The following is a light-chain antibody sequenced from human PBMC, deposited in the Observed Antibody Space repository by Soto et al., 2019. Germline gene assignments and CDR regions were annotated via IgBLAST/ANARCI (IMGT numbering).Light chain of an antibody. V-gene: IGKV3D-20*02. CDR1: QSVSTTS. Sequence: EIVLTQSPGTLSLSPGERVTLSCRASQSVSTTSLAWYQQKPGQAPRLLIYGASSRASGIPDRFSGSGSGTDFTHTISSLEPEDFAVYYCQHRMNWPLTFGQGTRLEIK. CDR2: GAS. CDR3: QHRMNWPLT. J-gene: IGKJ5*01.